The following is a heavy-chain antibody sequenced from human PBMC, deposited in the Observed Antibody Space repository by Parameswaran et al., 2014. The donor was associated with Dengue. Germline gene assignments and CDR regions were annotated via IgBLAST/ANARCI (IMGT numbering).Heavy chain of an antibody. CDR2: IWYDGSNK. CDR3: ARSALDYGGNWFDP. J-gene: IGHJ5*02. Sequence: WIRQPPGKGLEWVAVIWYDGSNKYYADSVKGRFTISRDNSKNTLYLQMNSLRAEDTAVYYCARSALDYGGNWFDPWGQGTLVTVSS. V-gene: IGHV3-33*01. D-gene: IGHD4-23*01.